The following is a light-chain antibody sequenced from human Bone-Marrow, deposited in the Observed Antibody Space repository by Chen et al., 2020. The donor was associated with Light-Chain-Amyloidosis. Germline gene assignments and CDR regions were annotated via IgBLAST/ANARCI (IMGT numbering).Light chain of an antibody. V-gene: IGLV3-21*04. J-gene: IGLJ2*01. CDR1: NIGRKS. CDR2: NDS. CDR3: QVWDSTRDRVV. Sequence: YVLTQAPPVSVAPGKTARITCGGNNIGRKSVHWAQQKPGQAPVVVIYNDSDRPAGIPERFSGSNSGNTATLTISRVEAGDEADYYCQVWDSTRDRVVFGGGTKLTVL.